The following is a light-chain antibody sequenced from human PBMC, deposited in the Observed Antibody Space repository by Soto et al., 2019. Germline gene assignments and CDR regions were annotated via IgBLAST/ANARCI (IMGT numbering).Light chain of an antibody. Sequence: DIQMTQSPSTLPASVGDRVTITCRASQGISTDLNWYQQKPGKAPKLLIYTTSSLQSGVPSRFSGSGSETDFTLTISSLQPEDFATYSCQQSYNTTWTFGQGTKVDI. CDR2: TTS. CDR3: QQSYNTTWT. CDR1: QGISTD. J-gene: IGKJ1*01. V-gene: IGKV1-39*01.